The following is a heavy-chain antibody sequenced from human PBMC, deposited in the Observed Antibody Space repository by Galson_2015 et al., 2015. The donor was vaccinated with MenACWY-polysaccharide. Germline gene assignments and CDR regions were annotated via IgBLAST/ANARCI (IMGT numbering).Heavy chain of an antibody. CDR3: VKGGWADN. D-gene: IGHD1-26*01. CDR2: ISSGSDTT. J-gene: IGHJ4*02. Sequence: SLRLSCAASGFNFSIYVMTWVRQAPGKGLEWVSAISSGSDTTYYTDSVKGRFTISRDDSKDTVHLQMDSLRAEDMAVYYCVKGGWADNWGQGTQVTVSS. CDR1: GFNFSIYV. V-gene: IGHV3-23*01.